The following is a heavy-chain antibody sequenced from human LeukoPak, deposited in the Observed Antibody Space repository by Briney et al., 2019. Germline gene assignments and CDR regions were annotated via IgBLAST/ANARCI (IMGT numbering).Heavy chain of an antibody. CDR1: GYSFTSYR. CDR3: ARRGGYSYRLSAYYYYGMDV. Sequence: NHGESLKISCKGSGYSFTSYRIGWVRQMRGKGLEWMGIIYPGDSDTRYSPSFQGQVTISADKYISTAYLQWSSLKASDTAMYYCARRGGYSYRLSAYYYYGMDVWGQGTTVTVSS. J-gene: IGHJ6*02. CDR2: IYPGDSDT. D-gene: IGHD5-18*01. V-gene: IGHV5-51*01.